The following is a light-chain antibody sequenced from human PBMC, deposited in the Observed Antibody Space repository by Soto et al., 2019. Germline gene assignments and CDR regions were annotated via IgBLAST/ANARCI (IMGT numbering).Light chain of an antibody. V-gene: IGLV2-14*01. CDR3: RSYTSSSTLVV. J-gene: IGLJ2*01. CDR1: SSDVGGYNY. CDR2: EVS. Sequence: QSALTQPASVSGSPGQSITISCTGTSSDVGGYNYVSWYQQHPGKAPKLMIYEVSNRPSGVSNRFSDSKSGNTASLTISGLQAEDEADYYCRSYTSSSTLVVFGGGTKLTVL.